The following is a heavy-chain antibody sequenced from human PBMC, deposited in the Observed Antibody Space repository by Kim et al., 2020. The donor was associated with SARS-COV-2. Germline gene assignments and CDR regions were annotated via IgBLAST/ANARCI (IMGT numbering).Heavy chain of an antibody. Sequence: GESLKISCKGSGYSFTSYSISWVRQMPGKGLEWMGRIDPSDSYTNYSPSFQGHVTISADKSISTAYLQWSSLKAADTAMYYCARPGKGHYYDSSGYPKGMDVWGRVTTVTVSS. V-gene: IGHV5-10-1*01. CDR2: IDPSDSYT. D-gene: IGHD3-22*01. CDR1: GYSFTSYS. J-gene: IGHJ6*02. CDR3: ARPGKGHYYDSSGYPKGMDV.